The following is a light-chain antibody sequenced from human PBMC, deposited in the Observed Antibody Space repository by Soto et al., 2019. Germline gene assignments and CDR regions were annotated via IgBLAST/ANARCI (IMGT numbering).Light chain of an antibody. V-gene: IGLV3-1*01. CDR1: KLGDKY. CDR2: QDS. J-gene: IGLJ2*01. Sequence: SYELTQPPSVSVSPGQTASITCSGDKLGDKYACWYQQKPGQAPVLVIYQDSKRPSGIPERFSGSNSGNTATLTISGTQAMDWADYYCQAWDSSTVVFGGGTKLTVL. CDR3: QAWDSSTVV.